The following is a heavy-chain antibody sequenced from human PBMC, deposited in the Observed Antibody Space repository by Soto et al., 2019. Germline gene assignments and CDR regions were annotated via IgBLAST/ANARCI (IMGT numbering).Heavy chain of an antibody. CDR2: VFHSGST. CDR3: ARGGGEDNYFGP. D-gene: IGHD3-16*01. CDR1: RGSINSGGYY. V-gene: IGHV4-31*03. J-gene: IGHJ5*02. Sequence: QVQLQESGPGLLKPSQTLSLTCTVSRGSINSGGYYWHWIRQHPGKGLEWIGYVFHSGSTYYNPSFRSRVTTSMDTSKNQFSPNLSSVTAADTAIYYCARGGGEDNYFGPWGQGTLVTVSS.